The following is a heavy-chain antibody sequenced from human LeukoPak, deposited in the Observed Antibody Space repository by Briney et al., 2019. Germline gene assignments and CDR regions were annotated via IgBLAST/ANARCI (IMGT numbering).Heavy chain of an antibody. CDR3: ATLTGPTDY. D-gene: IGHD4/OR15-4a*01. CDR2: IWYDGSNK. V-gene: IGHV3-33*01. J-gene: IGHJ4*02. CDR1: GFTFSSYG. Sequence: PGGSLRLSCAASGFTFSSYGMHWVRQAPGKGLEWVAAIWYDGSNKYYADSVKGRFTISRDNSKNTLYLQMNSLRAEDTAVYYCATLTGPTDYWGQGTLVTVSS.